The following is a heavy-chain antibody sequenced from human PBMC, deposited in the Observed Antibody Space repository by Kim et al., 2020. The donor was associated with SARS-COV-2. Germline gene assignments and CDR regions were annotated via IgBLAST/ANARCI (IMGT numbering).Heavy chain of an antibody. V-gene: IGHV3-73*01. Sequence: GGSLRLSCAASGFSFSDSSVHWVRQASGRGLEGVGRIRSKANNYATEYAVSVRGRFTMSRDESKNTAYLQMKSLKTEDTTLYYCARRPPSDDTYWDVFDIWGRGTMVTVSS. J-gene: IGHJ3*02. CDR3: ARRPPSDDTYWDVFDI. D-gene: IGHD2-8*02. CDR2: IRSKANNYAT. CDR1: GFSFSDSS.